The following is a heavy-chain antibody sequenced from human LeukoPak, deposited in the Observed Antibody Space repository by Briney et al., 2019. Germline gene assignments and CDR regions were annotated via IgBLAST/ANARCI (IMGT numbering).Heavy chain of an antibody. CDR3: ARSGHSSSYYFDY. V-gene: IGHV4-59*08. J-gene: IGHJ4*02. CDR2: IYHSGST. CDR1: GGSISSYY. Sequence: SETLSLTCTVSGGSISSYYWSWIRQPPGKGLEWIGSIYHSGSTYYNPSLKSRVTILVDTSKNQFSLKLRSVTAADTAVYYCARSGHSSSYYFDYWGQGTLVTVSS. D-gene: IGHD6-6*01.